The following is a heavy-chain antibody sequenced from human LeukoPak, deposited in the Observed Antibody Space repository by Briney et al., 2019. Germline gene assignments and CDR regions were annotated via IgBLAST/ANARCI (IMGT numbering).Heavy chain of an antibody. Sequence: QPGGSLRLSCAASGFTFSSYEMNWVRQAPGKGLEWVSYISSSGSTIYYADSVKGRFTISRDNAKNSLYLQMNGLRAEDTAVYYCATSRGGYGDYWGQGTLVTVSS. J-gene: IGHJ4*02. CDR2: ISSSGSTI. V-gene: IGHV3-48*03. D-gene: IGHD5-12*01. CDR1: GFTFSSYE. CDR3: ATSRGGYGDY.